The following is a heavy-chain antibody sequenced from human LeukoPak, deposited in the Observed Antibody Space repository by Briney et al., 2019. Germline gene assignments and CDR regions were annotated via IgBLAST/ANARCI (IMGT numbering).Heavy chain of an antibody. CDR2: INHSGSI. CDR1: GGSFSGYY. D-gene: IGHD6-19*01. CDR3: ARSNGEKQWLVSPFDP. J-gene: IGHJ5*02. V-gene: IGHV4-34*01. Sequence: SETLSLTCAVYGGSFSGYYWSWIRQPPGKGLEWIGEINHSGSINYNPSLKSRVTISVDTSKNQFSLKLSSVTAADTAVYYCARSNGEKQWLVSPFDPWGQGTLVTVSS.